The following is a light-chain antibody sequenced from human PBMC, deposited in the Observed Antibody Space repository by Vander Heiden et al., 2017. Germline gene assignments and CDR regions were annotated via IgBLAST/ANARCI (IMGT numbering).Light chain of an antibody. V-gene: IGKV1-33*01. J-gene: IGKJ4*01. CDR1: QDISNY. Sequence: DIQMTQPPSSLSASVGDRVTITCQASQDISNYLNWYQQRPGKAPKLLIYDASDLETGVPSRFSGSGSGTYFTFTISSLQPEDVATYYCQQYDSLPLTFGGGTKVEIK. CDR2: DAS. CDR3: QQYDSLPLT.